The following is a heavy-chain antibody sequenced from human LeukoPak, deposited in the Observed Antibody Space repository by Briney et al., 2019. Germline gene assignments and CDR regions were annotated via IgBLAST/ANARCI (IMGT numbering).Heavy chain of an antibody. D-gene: IGHD2-2*01. Sequence: ASVKVSCKVSGGTFSSYAISWVRQAPGQGLEWMGGIIPIFGTANYAQKFQGRVTITADESTSTAYMELSSLRSEDTAVYYCASESVPAASIFDYWGQGTLVTVSS. CDR3: ASESVPAASIFDY. J-gene: IGHJ4*02. CDR2: IIPIFGTA. CDR1: GGTFSSYA. V-gene: IGHV1-69*13.